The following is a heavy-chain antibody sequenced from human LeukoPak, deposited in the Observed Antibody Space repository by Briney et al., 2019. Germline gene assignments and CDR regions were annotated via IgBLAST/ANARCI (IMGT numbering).Heavy chain of an antibody. V-gene: IGHV3-73*01. Sequence: PGGSLRLSCAASGFTFSGSAMHWVRQASGKGLEWVGRIRSKANSYATAYAASVKGRFTISRDDSKNTAYLQMNSLKTEDTAVYYCTRLSSGYYYYYYYYMDVWGKGTTVTVSS. CDR1: GFTFSGSA. J-gene: IGHJ6*03. CDR2: IRSKANSYAT. D-gene: IGHD3-22*01. CDR3: TRLSSGYYYYYYYYMDV.